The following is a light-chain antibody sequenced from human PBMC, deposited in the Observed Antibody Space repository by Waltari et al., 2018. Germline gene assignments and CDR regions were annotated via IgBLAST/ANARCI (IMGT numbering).Light chain of an antibody. Sequence: QSALTQPASVSGSPGQSITISCTGTSSDVGGYNYVSWYQQHPGKAPKLMIYDVSNRPPGVSIRCSGSKSGNTASLTISGIQAEDEADYYCSSYTSTDVVFGGGTKLTVL. CDR1: SSDVGGYNY. V-gene: IGLV2-14*01. CDR3: SSYTSTDVV. CDR2: DVS. J-gene: IGLJ2*01.